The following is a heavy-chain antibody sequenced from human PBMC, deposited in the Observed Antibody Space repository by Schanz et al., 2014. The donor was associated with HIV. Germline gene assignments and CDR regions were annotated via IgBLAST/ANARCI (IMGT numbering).Heavy chain of an antibody. CDR3: ARDSGPGIY. CDR2: INSDGSST. D-gene: IGHD3-10*01. CDR1: GFTFSKYG. V-gene: IGHV3-74*01. J-gene: IGHJ4*02. Sequence: VQLVESGGGVVQPGRSPTLSCAASGFTFSKYGMHWVRQAPGKGLVWVSRINSDGSSTSYADSVKGRFTISRDNAKNTLYLQMNSLRADDTAVYYCARDSGPGIYWGQGTLVTVSS.